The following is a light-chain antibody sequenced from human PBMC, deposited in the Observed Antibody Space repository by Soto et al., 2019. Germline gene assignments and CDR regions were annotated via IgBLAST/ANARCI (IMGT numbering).Light chain of an antibody. CDR1: QSVSSTY. Sequence: EIVLTQSPGTLSLSPGERATLSCRANQSVSSTYLAWYQQKPGQAPRLLIYGASSRATGIPDRFSGSGSGTDFTLTISRLEPEDFAVYYCQQYGSSRVYTFGQGTKLEIK. V-gene: IGKV3-20*01. CDR3: QQYGSSRVYT. CDR2: GAS. J-gene: IGKJ2*01.